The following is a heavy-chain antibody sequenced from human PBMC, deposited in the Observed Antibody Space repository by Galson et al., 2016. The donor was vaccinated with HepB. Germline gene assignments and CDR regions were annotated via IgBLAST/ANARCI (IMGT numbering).Heavy chain of an antibody. Sequence: SLRLSCAASGFTFSTSAVHWVRQAPGKGLEWVAVISSAGSNQFYADSVTGRFTISRDNSKDTLYLQMNSLRAEDTAVYYCVQGSTAPAVWGKGTTVTVSS. CDR2: ISSAGSNQ. CDR1: GFTFSTSA. CDR3: VQGSTAPAV. V-gene: IGHV3-30-3*02. D-gene: IGHD1-26*01. J-gene: IGHJ6*04.